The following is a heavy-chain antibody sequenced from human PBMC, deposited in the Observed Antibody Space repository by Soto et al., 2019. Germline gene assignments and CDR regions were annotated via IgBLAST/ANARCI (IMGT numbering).Heavy chain of an antibody. CDR3: ARDLVKKDYYDSSGYPTPAYYYYGMDV. Sequence: VGSLRLSCAASGFTFSSYGMHWVRQAPGKGLEWVAVIWYDGSNKYYADSMKGRFTISRDNSKNTLYLQMNSLRAEDTAVYYCARDLVKKDYYDSSGYPTPAYYYYGMDVWGQGTTVTVSS. CDR2: IWYDGSNK. D-gene: IGHD3-22*01. V-gene: IGHV3-33*01. J-gene: IGHJ6*02. CDR1: GFTFSSYG.